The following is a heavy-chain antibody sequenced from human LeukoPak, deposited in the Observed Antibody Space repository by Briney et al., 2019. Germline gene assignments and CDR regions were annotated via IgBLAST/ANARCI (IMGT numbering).Heavy chain of an antibody. CDR3: ARRGWELDPNSGYYFDY. CDR2: IYPGDSDT. J-gene: IGHJ4*02. Sequence: GESLMISCKGSGYSFTSYWLGSVRQMPGEGVEWMGLIYPGDSDTRYSASFQGQVTITADKSISTAYLQWSSLKASDTAMYYCARRGWELDPNSGYYFDYWGQGTLVTVSS. CDR1: GYSFTSYW. D-gene: IGHD1-26*01. V-gene: IGHV5-51*01.